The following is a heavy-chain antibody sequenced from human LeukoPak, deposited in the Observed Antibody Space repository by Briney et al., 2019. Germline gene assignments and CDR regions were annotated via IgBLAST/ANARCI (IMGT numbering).Heavy chain of an antibody. CDR2: VDPEDGET. J-gene: IGHJ4*02. V-gene: IGHV1-69-2*01. CDR1: GYTFTDYY. CDR3: ATLLELLDY. Sequence: ASVKVSCKVSGYTFTDYYMHWVQQAPGKGLEWMGLVDPEDGETIYAEKFQGRVTIAADTSTDTAYLELSSLRSEDTAVYYCATLLELLDYWGQGTLVTVSS. D-gene: IGHD1-7*01.